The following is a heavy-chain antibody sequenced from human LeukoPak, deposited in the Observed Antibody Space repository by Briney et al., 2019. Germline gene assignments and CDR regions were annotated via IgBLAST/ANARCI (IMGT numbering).Heavy chain of an antibody. CDR3: AKEMGVAAAGLDAFDI. CDR1: GFIFGSYG. V-gene: IGHV3-30*18. D-gene: IGHD6-13*01. Sequence: PGGSLRLSCAASGFIFGSYGMHWVRQAPGKGLEWVAVISYDGSNKYYADSVKGRFTISRDNSKNTLYLQMNSLRAEDTAVYYCAKEMGVAAAGLDAFDIWGQGTMVTVSS. CDR2: ISYDGSNK. J-gene: IGHJ3*02.